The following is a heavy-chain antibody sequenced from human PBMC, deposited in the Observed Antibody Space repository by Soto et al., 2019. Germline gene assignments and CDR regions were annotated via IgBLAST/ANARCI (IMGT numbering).Heavy chain of an antibody. CDR3: ARPYYDSSGSNPGVWFDP. V-gene: IGHV5-51*01. Sequence: PGASLKISCKGSGYSFTSYWIGWVRQMPGKGLEWMGIIYPGGSDTRYSPSFQGQVTISADKSISTAYLQWSSLKASDTAMYYCARPYYDSSGSNPGVWFDPWGQGTLVTVS. CDR1: GYSFTSYW. CDR2: IYPGGSDT. J-gene: IGHJ5*02. D-gene: IGHD3-22*01.